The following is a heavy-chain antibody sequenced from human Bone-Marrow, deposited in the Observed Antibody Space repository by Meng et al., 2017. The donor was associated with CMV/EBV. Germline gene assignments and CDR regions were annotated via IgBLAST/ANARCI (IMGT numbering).Heavy chain of an antibody. CDR2: INHSGST. V-gene: IGHV4-34*01. J-gene: IGHJ3*02. D-gene: IGHD2-15*01. CDR3: ARGRGVPGYCSGSRCLRSFAI. CDR1: GGSFSGYY. Sequence: SETLSLTCAVYGGSFSGYYWSWIRQPPGKGLEWIGEINHSGSTNYNPSLKSRVTISVDTSKNQFSLKLSSLTAADTAVYYWARGRGVPGYCSGSRCLRSFAIWGRGTMATFSS.